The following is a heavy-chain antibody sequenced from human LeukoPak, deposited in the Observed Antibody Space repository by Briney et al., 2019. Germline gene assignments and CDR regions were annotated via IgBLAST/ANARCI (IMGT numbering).Heavy chain of an antibody. D-gene: IGHD4-17*01. CDR3: ARGRDRIYGDHECFDI. CDR2: ISAYNGNT. CDR1: GYTFTSYG. Sequence: ASVKVSCKASGYTFTSYGISWLRQAPGQGLEWMGWISAYNGNTNYAQKLQGRVTMTTDTSTSTAYMELRSLRSDDTAVYYCARGRDRIYGDHECFDIWGQGTMVTVSS. V-gene: IGHV1-18*01. J-gene: IGHJ3*02.